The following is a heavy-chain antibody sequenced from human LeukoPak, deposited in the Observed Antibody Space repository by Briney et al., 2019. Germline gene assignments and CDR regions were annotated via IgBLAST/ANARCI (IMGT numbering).Heavy chain of an antibody. CDR3: ARGSGSDHTAYMN. Sequence: PGESLKTFRNGSGFSFTSYWIGWVRPISGKGLEWMRIIYSGDCETRYSPSFQGQVTISADKFLETAYLQNSRPKGWEPALIYSARGSGSDHTAYMNWGQGSPVTVST. J-gene: IGHJ4*02. CDR2: IYSGDCET. D-gene: IGHD1-26*01. CDR1: GFSFTSYW. V-gene: IGHV5-51*01.